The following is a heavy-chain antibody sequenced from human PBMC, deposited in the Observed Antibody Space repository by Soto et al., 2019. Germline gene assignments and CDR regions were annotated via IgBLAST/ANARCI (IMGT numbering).Heavy chain of an antibody. CDR2: ISGSGGST. CDR1: GFTFSNYA. V-gene: IGHV3-23*01. J-gene: IGHJ4*02. Sequence: EVQLLESGGGLVQPGGSLRLSCAASGFTFSNYAMGWVRQAPGKGLEWVSTISGSGGSTYYADSVKGRFTISRDNSRNTLYLQMNSLRAEDTAVFYCARSGYDIDYWGQGTLVTVSS. CDR3: ARSGYDIDY. D-gene: IGHD5-12*01.